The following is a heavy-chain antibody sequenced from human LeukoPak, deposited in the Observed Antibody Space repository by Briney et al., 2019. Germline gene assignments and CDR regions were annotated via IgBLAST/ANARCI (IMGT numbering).Heavy chain of an antibody. V-gene: IGHV4-39*07. Sequence: SETLSLTCTVSGGSISSSSYYWGWIRQPPGKGLEWIGSIYYSGSTYYNPSLKSRVTISVDTSKNQFSLQLNSVTPEDTAVYYCARDDSSSSGMDVWGKGTTVTVSS. J-gene: IGHJ6*04. CDR2: IYYSGST. CDR1: GGSISSSSYY. CDR3: ARDDSSSSGMDV. D-gene: IGHD6-6*01.